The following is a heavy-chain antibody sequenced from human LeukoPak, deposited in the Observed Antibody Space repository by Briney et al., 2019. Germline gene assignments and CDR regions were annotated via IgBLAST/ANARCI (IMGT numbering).Heavy chain of an antibody. CDR3: ARNDCRGGSCYYYGMDV. Sequence: SETLSLTCTVSGGSISSGDYYWSWIRQPPGKGLEWIGYIYSSGTTYYNPSLKSRVTISVDTSSNHFSLKLSSVTAADTAVYYCARNDCRGGSCYYYGMDVWGQGTTVTVPS. CDR1: GGSISSGDYY. D-gene: IGHD2-15*01. CDR2: IYSSGTT. J-gene: IGHJ6*02. V-gene: IGHV4-30-4*01.